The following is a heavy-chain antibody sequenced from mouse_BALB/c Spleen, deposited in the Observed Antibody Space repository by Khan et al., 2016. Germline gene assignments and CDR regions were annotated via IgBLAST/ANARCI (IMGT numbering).Heavy chain of an antibody. J-gene: IGHJ1*01. D-gene: IGHD2-3*01. CDR3: IRYDGYYWYFAA. Sequence: EVQLLETGGGLVQPGGSRGLSCEGSGFTFSGFWMSWVRQTPGKTLEWIGDINSDGSAINYAPSIKDRFTIFRDNDKSTLYLQMSNVRSEDTAAYFCIRYDGYYWYFAAW. CDR1: GFTFSGFW. CDR2: INSDGSAI. V-gene: IGHV11-2*02.